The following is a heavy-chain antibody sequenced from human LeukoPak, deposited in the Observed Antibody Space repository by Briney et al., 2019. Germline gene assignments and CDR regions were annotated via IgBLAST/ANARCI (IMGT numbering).Heavy chain of an antibody. CDR1: GFTVSSNY. CDR3: ARASTLRTGDAH. V-gene: IGHV3-66*01. CDR2: IYTGGST. J-gene: IGHJ4*02. Sequence: PGGSLRLSCAASGFTVSSNYMSWVRQAPGKGLEWVSVIYTGGSTSYADSVKGRFTISRDSSKNTLFLQMNSLRAEDTAVYHCARASTLRTGDAHWGQGTLVTVSS. D-gene: IGHD7-27*01.